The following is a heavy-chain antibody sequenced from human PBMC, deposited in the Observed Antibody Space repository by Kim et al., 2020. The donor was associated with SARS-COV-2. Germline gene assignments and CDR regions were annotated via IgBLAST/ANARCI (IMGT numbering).Heavy chain of an antibody. V-gene: IGHV1-8*01. J-gene: IGHJ4*02. CDR3: ARDRMATKIIGRGYFDY. D-gene: IGHD5-12*01. CDR1: GYTFTSYD. Sequence: ASVKVSCKASGYTFTSYDINWVRQATGQGLEWMGWMNPNSGNTGYAQKFQGRVTMTRNTSISTAYMELSSLRSEDTAVYYCARDRMATKIIGRGYFDYLGQGTLVTVSS. CDR2: MNPNSGNT.